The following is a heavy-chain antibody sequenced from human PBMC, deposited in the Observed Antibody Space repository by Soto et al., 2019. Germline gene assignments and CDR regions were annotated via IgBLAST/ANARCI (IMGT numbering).Heavy chain of an antibody. V-gene: IGHV1-69*13. CDR1: GGTFSSYA. CDR2: IIPIFGTA. CDR3: ARIWPTVYYPDYYYYGVAA. D-gene: IGHD3-10*01. J-gene: IGHJ6*02. Sequence: SVKVSCKASGGTFSSYAISWVRQAPGQGLEWMGGIIPIFGTANYAQKFQGRVTITADESTSTAYMELSSLRSEDTAVYYCARIWPTVYYPDYYYYGVAAWGQGTTVTVSS.